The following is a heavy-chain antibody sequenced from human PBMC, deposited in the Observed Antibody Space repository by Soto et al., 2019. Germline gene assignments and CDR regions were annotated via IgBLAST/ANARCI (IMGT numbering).Heavy chain of an antibody. CDR1: GGSISSGDYY. CDR2: IYYSGST. CDR3: ARGLTYYDILTGYSLPLDV. J-gene: IGHJ6*02. V-gene: IGHV4-30-4*01. D-gene: IGHD3-9*01. Sequence: PSETLSLTCTVSGGSISSGDYYWSWIRQPPGKGLEWIGYIYYSGSTYYNPSLKSRVTISVGTSKNQFSLKLSSVTAADTAVYYCARGLTYYDILTGYSLPLDVWGQGTTVTVSS.